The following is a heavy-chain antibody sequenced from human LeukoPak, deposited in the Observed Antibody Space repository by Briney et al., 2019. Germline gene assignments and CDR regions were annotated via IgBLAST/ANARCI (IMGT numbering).Heavy chain of an antibody. CDR3: ARGPGYSSGWYVLSVDY. V-gene: IGHV3-30*19. CDR1: GFTFSSYG. D-gene: IGHD6-19*01. Sequence: GRSLRLSCAASGFTFSSYGMHWVRQAPGKGLEWVAVISYGGSIKYYADSVKGRFTTSRDNSKNMLYLQMNSLSAEDTAVYYCARGPGYSSGWYVLSVDYWGQGTLVTASS. CDR2: ISYGGSIK. J-gene: IGHJ4*02.